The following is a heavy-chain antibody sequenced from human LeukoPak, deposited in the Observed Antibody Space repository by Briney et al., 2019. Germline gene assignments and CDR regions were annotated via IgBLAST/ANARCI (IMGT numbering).Heavy chain of an antibody. Sequence: GESLKISCKGSGYSFTNYWIGWVRQMPGKGLEWMGIIYPGDSDTRDSPSFQGQVTISADKSISTAYLQWSSLKASDTAVYYCARLYSSGWRHAFDIWGQGTMVAVSS. D-gene: IGHD6-19*01. J-gene: IGHJ3*02. CDR2: IYPGDSDT. CDR1: GYSFTNYW. V-gene: IGHV5-51*01. CDR3: ARLYSSGWRHAFDI.